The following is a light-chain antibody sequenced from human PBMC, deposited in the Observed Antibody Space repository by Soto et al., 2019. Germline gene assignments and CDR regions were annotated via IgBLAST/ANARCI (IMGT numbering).Light chain of an antibody. CDR1: SSNIGNNY. J-gene: IGLJ2*01. CDR2: DNN. V-gene: IGLV1-51*01. CDR3: GTWDSSLSAGEV. Sequence: QSVLTQPPSVSAAPGQKVTISCSGSSSNIGNNYVSWYQQLPGTAPKLLIYDNNKRPSGIPDRFSGSKSGTSATLGITGLQTGDEADXXCGTWDSSLSAGEVFGGGTKVTVL.